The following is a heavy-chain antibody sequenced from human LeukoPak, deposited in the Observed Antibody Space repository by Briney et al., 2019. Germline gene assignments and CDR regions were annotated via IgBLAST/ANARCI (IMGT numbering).Heavy chain of an antibody. D-gene: IGHD2-15*01. J-gene: IGHJ3*02. CDR1: GYSISSGYY. CDR3: ARDLLYCSGGSCQDAFDI. V-gene: IGHV4-38-2*02. Sequence: SETLSLTCTVSGYSISSGYYWGWIRQPPGKGLEWIGSIYHSGSTYYNPSLKSRVTISVGTSKNQFSLKLGSVTAADTAVYYCARDLLYCSGGSCQDAFDIWGQGTMVTVSS. CDR2: IYHSGST.